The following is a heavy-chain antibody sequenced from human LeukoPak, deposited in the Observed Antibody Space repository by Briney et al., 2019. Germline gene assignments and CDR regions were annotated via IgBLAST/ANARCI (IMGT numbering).Heavy chain of an antibody. Sequence: GGSLRLSCAASGFTFSTYAMTWVRRAPGKGLEWVSAIGPTGRSTYYADSVRGRFTISRDNSKNTLYLQMNSLRVEDTAVYYCARHTDIAPLSSLKYWGQGTLVTVSS. D-gene: IGHD6-13*01. CDR2: IGPTGRST. CDR3: ARHTDIAPLSSLKY. CDR1: GFTFSTYA. J-gene: IGHJ4*02. V-gene: IGHV3-23*01.